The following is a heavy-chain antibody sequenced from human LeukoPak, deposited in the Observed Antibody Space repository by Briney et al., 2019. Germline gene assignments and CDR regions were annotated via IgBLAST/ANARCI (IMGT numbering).Heavy chain of an antibody. CDR2: ISGSGGST. CDR3: AKDLTYDGAWFDP. Sequence: PGGSLRLSCAASGVTFSSDAMSWVRQAPGKGLEWVSAISGSGGSTYYADSVKGRFTISRDNSKNTLYLQMNSLRAEDTAVYYCAKDLTYDGAWFDPWGQGTLVTVSS. J-gene: IGHJ5*02. D-gene: IGHD3-22*01. CDR1: GVTFSSDA. V-gene: IGHV3-23*01.